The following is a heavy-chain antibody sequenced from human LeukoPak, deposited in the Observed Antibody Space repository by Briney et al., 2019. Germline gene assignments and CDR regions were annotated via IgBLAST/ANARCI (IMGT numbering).Heavy chain of an antibody. J-gene: IGHJ4*02. V-gene: IGHV1-2*02. D-gene: IGHD3-9*01. Sequence: ASVKVSCKASGYTFTGYYMHWVRQAPGQGLEWMGWINPNSGGKNYAQKFQGRVTMTRDTSISTAYMELSRLRSDDTAVYYCARDYDILTGYLSYFDYWGQGTLVTVSS. CDR3: ARDYDILTGYLSYFDY. CDR1: GYTFTGYY. CDR2: INPNSGGK.